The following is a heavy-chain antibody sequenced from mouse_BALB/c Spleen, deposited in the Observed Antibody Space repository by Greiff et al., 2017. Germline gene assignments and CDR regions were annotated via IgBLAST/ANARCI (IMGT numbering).Heavy chain of an antibody. CDR2: IWAGGST. J-gene: IGHJ3*01. Sequence: VQGVESGPGLVAPSQSLSITCTVSGFSLTSYGVHWVRQPPGKGLEWLGVIWAGGSTNYNSALMSRLSISKDNSKSKVFLKMNSLQTDDTAMYYCAAYCRYDKVFAYWGQGTLVTVSA. CDR3: AAYCRYDKVFAY. D-gene: IGHD2-14*01. V-gene: IGHV2-9*02. CDR1: GFSLTSYG.